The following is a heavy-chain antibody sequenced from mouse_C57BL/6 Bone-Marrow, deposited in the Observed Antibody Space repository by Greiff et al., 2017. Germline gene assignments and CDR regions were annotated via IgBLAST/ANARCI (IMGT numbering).Heavy chain of an antibody. CDR2: INPNYGTT. CDR3: ARYYDYNYAMDY. Sequence: EVKLMEPGPELVKPGASVKISCKASGYSFTDYNMNWVKQSNGKSLEWIGVINPNYGTTSYNQKFKGKATLTVDQSSSTAYMQLNSLTSEDSSVYYCARYYDYNYAMDYWGQGPSVTASS. V-gene: IGHV1-39*01. CDR1: GYSFTDYN. J-gene: IGHJ4*01. D-gene: IGHD2-4*01.